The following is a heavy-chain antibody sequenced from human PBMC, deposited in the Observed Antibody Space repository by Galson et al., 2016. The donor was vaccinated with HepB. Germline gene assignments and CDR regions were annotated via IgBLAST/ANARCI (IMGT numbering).Heavy chain of an antibody. CDR2: INPSGGST. D-gene: IGHD3-10*01. CDR1: GYTFTSYN. J-gene: IGHJ4*02. V-gene: IGHV1-46*01. CDR3: ARGSSGTHYTFDY. Sequence: SVKVSCKASGYTFTSYNVHWVRQAPGQGLEWMGIINPSGGSTSYAQKFQGRVTMTRDTSTSTVYMELSSLRFEDTAVYYCARGSSGTHYTFDYWGQGTLVTVPS.